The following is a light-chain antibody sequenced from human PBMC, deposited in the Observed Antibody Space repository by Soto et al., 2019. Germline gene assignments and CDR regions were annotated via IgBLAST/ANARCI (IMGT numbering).Light chain of an antibody. CDR2: DAS. V-gene: IGKV3-11*01. Sequence: EIVLIQSPATLSLSPGERATLSCKASQSVTRSLAWYQQKPGQAPRLLIYDASTRATDIPARFRGSGSGTDFTLTSSSLEPEDFAVYYCQQRGIWPLTFGGGTKVEIK. CDR3: QQRGIWPLT. CDR1: QSVTRS. J-gene: IGKJ4*01.